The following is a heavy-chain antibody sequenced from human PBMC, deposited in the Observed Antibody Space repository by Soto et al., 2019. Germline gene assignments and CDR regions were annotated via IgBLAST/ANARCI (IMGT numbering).Heavy chain of an antibody. D-gene: IGHD5-12*01. CDR2: MAYDGSNE. CDR1: GFTFSSFG. Sequence: PVGSLRLSCAASGFTFSSFGIHWVRQAPGKGLEWVAVMAYDGSNEYYADSVRGRFTISRDNSKSTVYLQMNSLRPEDTAVYYCAKNTVGLSRYYYYGMDVWGQGTTVTVSS. J-gene: IGHJ6*02. CDR3: AKNTVGLSRYYYYGMDV. V-gene: IGHV3-30*18.